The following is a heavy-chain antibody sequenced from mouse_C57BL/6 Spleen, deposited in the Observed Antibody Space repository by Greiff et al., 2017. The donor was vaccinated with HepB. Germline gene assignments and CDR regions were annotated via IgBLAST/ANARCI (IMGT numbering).Heavy chain of an antibody. V-gene: IGHV5-6*01. CDR1: GFTFSSYG. J-gene: IGHJ3*01. CDR3: ARPIITTVVEGFAY. D-gene: IGHD1-1*01. Sequence: EVRLVESGGDLVKPGGSLKLSCAASGFTFSSYGMSWVRQTPDKRLEWVATISSGGSYTYYPDSVKGRFTISRDNAKNTLYLQMSSLKSEDTAMYYCARPIITTVVEGFAYWGQGTLVTVSA. CDR2: ISSGGSYT.